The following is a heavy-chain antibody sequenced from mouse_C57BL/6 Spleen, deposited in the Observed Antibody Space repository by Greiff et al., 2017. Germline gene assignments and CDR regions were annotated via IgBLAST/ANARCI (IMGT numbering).Heavy chain of an antibody. D-gene: IGHD2-4*01. V-gene: IGHV1-85*01. J-gene: IGHJ4*01. Sequence: VMLVESGPELVKPGASVKLSCKASGYTFTSYDINWVKQRPGQGLEWIGWIYPRDGSTKYNEKFKGKATLTVDTSSSTAYMELHSLTSEDSAVYFCAIKAPHYDDDCHAMDYWGQGTSVTVSS. CDR1: GYTFTSYD. CDR3: AIKAPHYDDDCHAMDY. CDR2: IYPRDGST.